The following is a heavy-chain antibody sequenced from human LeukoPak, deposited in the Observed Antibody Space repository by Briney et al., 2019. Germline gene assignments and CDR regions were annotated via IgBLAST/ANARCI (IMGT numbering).Heavy chain of an antibody. CDR1: GFTFSSYS. Sequence: GGSLRLSCAASGFTFSSYSMNWVRQAPGKGLEWVSSISSSSSYIYYADSVKGRFTISRDNAKNSLYLQMNSLRAEDTAVYYCARDRSEYNWNDVHYYGMDVWGQGTTVTVSS. J-gene: IGHJ6*02. CDR2: ISSSSSYI. D-gene: IGHD1-1*01. V-gene: IGHV3-21*01. CDR3: ARDRSEYNWNDVHYYGMDV.